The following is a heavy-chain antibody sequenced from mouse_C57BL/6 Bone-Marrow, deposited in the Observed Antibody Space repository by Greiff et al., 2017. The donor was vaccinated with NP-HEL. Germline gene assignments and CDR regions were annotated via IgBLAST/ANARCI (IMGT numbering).Heavy chain of an antibody. CDR2: ISSGGSYT. CDR1: GFTFSSYG. V-gene: IGHV5-6*01. CDR3: ARPITTVVARGFAY. Sequence: EVQVVESGGDLVKPGGSLKLSCAASGFTFSSYGMSWVRQTPDKRLEWVATISSGGSYTYYPDSVKGRFTISRDNAKNTLYLQMSSLKSEDTAMYYCARPITTVVARGFAYWGQGTLVTVSA. J-gene: IGHJ3*01. D-gene: IGHD1-1*01.